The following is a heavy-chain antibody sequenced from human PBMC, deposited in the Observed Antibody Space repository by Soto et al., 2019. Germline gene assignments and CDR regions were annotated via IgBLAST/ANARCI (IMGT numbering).Heavy chain of an antibody. CDR1: GFSIISSFYC. V-gene: IGHV4-39*01. J-gene: IGHJ4*02. CDR2: IFYSVTT. D-gene: IGHD3-9*01. CDR3: ARQKTGPEWLAQ. Sequence: SDTLSLTCTFSGFSIISSFYCLSFFRQPPGKWLEWIGCIFYSVTTYYHPSLKSRVTMSVDTSNNKFSLSLSSVTYADTAIYLCARQKTGPEWLAQWGKGPLVTVSS.